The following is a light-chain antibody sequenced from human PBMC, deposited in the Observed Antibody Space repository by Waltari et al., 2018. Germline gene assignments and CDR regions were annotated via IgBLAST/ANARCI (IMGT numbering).Light chain of an antibody. CDR1: NIGTKI. J-gene: IGLJ2*01. V-gene: IGLV3-21*02. Sequence: SYVLSQPPSVSVAPGQTARIACDGDNIGTKIVHWYHQKPGQVPVLVVFDDRARPSGVPKRFSGSTSGNTATLTITRVEAGDEADYICQVWESGYHQGVVFGGGTKLTIL. CDR2: DDR. CDR3: QVWESGYHQGVV.